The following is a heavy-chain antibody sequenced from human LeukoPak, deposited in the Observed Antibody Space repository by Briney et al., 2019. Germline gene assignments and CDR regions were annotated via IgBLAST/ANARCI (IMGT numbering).Heavy chain of an antibody. V-gene: IGHV4-59*08. Sequence: PSETLSLTCSVSGASITNYYWNWVRQPPGKGPEWIGYIYYSGTTNYNPSLKSRVTVSIDTSKNQFSLKLSSVTAADTAVYYCARQGIRGQWLVHFDYWGQGTLVTVSS. J-gene: IGHJ4*02. CDR1: GASITNYY. CDR2: IYYSGTT. D-gene: IGHD6-19*01. CDR3: ARQGIRGQWLVHFDY.